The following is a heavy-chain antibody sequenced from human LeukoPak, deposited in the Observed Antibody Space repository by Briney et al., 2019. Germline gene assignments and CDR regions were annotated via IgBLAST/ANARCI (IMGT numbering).Heavy chain of an antibody. CDR1: GGTFSSYA. V-gene: IGHV1-69*04. J-gene: IGHJ4*02. CDR3: ARDRGELLYYFDY. CDR2: IIPIFGIA. Sequence: ASVKVSCKASGGTFSSYAISWVRQAPGPGLEWMGRIIPIFGIANYAQKFQGRVTITADKSTSTAYMELSSLRSEDTAVYYCARDRGELLYYFDYWGQGTLVTVSS. D-gene: IGHD1-26*01.